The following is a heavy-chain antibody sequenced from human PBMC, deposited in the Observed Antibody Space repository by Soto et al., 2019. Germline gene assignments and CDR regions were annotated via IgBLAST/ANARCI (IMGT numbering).Heavy chain of an antibody. D-gene: IGHD1-1*01. CDR3: ARWNPPRGGGDY. Sequence: QLQLQESGPGLVKPSETLSLTCTVSGGSISSSSYYWGWIRQPPGKGLEWIGSIYYSGSTYYNPSHKSRVTLTEDTSKNQFPPKRGSGTPADTAVYYCARWNPPRGGGDYWGQGTLVTVSS. V-gene: IGHV4-39*01. J-gene: IGHJ4*02. CDR1: GGSISSSSYY. CDR2: IYYSGST.